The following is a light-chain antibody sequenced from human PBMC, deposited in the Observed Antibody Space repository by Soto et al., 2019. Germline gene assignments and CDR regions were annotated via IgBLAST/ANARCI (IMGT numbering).Light chain of an antibody. CDR3: SSYTTSSTQV. V-gene: IGLV2-14*01. CDR2: EVN. Sequence: QSALTQPASVSGSPGQSITSSCTGSTDDVGGYNYVSWYQQHPGKAPKLMIFEVNNRPSGVSNRFSGSKSGNTASLTISGLQAEDEADYYCSSYTTSSTQVFGGGTKLTVL. J-gene: IGLJ2*01. CDR1: TDDVGGYNY.